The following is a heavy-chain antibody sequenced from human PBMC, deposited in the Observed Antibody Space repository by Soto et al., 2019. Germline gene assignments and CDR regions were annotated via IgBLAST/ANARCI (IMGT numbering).Heavy chain of an antibody. V-gene: IGHV1-69*06. CDR3: ARGAPQTYYDILTGPRTGYHYNGMEV. Sequence: SVKVSCKASGCTFGSYAISWVRQAPGQGLEWMGGIIPIFGTANYAQKFQGRVTITADKSTSTAYMELSSLRSEDTAVYYCARGAPQTYYDILTGPRTGYHYNGMEVWGQGTTVNVSS. D-gene: IGHD3-9*01. CDR2: IIPIFGTA. J-gene: IGHJ6*01. CDR1: GCTFGSYA.